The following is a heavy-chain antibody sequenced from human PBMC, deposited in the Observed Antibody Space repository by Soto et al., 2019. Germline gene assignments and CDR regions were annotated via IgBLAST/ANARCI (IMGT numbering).Heavy chain of an antibody. CDR1: VFTFSSYG. CDR3: AMYYDFWSGYLAHYYYYYGMDV. V-gene: IGHV3-30*03. Sequence: GGSLRLSCAASVFTFSSYGMHWVRQAPGKGLEWVAVISYDGSNKYYADSMKGRFTISRDNSKNTLYLQMNSLRAEDTAVYYCAMYYDFWSGYLAHYYYYYGMDVWGQGTTVTVSS. J-gene: IGHJ6*02. D-gene: IGHD3-3*01. CDR2: ISYDGSNK.